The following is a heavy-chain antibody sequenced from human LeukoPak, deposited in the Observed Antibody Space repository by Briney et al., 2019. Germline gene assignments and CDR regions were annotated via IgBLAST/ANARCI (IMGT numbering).Heavy chain of an antibody. Sequence: PSETLSLTCTVSGGSISSGSYYWNWIRQPAGKGLEWIGRIYTSGSTNYNPSLKSRVTISADTSKNQFSLKLSSVTAADTAVYYCARSYGSGSISGDYFDYWGQGTLVTVSS. CDR2: IYTSGST. CDR1: GGSISSGSYY. D-gene: IGHD3-10*01. V-gene: IGHV4-61*02. J-gene: IGHJ4*02. CDR3: ARSYGSGSISGDYFDY.